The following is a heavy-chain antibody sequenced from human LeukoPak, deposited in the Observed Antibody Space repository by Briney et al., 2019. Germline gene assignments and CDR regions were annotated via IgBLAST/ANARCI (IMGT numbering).Heavy chain of an antibody. D-gene: IGHD2-2*01. CDR2: IIPIFGTA. CDR3: AKVDQNWFDP. J-gene: IGHJ5*02. Sequence: GASVKVSCKASGGTFSSYAISWVRQAPGQGLEWMGGIIPIFGTANYAQKFQGRVTITADESTSTAYMELSSLRSEDTAVYYCAKVDQNWFDPWGQGTLVTVSS. CDR1: GGTFSSYA. V-gene: IGHV1-69*13.